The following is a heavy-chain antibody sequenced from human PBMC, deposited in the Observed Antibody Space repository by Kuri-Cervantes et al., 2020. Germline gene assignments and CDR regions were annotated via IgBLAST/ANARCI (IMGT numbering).Heavy chain of an antibody. CDR3: ARDLGYCSGGSCSS. J-gene: IGHJ4*02. Sequence: ASVKVSCKASGYTFTSYGISWVRQAPGQGLEWMGWISAYNGNTNYAQKLQGRVTTTTDTSTSTAYMELRSLRSDDTAVYYCARDLGYCSGGSCSSWGQGTLVTVSS. CDR1: GYTFTSYG. D-gene: IGHD2-15*01. CDR2: ISAYNGNT. V-gene: IGHV1-18*01.